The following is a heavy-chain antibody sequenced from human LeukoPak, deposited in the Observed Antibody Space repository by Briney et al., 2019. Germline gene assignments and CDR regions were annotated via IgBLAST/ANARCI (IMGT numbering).Heavy chain of an antibody. CDR3: ARAGDIVVVPASDGMDV. V-gene: IGHV3-21*01. Sequence: PGGSLRLSCAASGFTFSSYSMNWVRQAPGKGLEWVSSISSSSSYIYYADSVKGRFTISRDNAKNSLYLQMNSLRAEDTAVYYCARAGDIVVVPASDGMDVWGQGTTVTVSS. D-gene: IGHD2-2*01. CDR1: GFTFSSYS. CDR2: ISSSSSYI. J-gene: IGHJ6*02.